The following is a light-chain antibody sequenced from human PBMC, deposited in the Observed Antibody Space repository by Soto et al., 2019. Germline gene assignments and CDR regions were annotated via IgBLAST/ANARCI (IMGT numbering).Light chain of an antibody. CDR3: QQFNSYPIT. CDR2: DVS. Sequence: AIQVTQSPSSLSASVGDRVTITCRASQDIRGALAWYQQKPGKAPNLLIYDVSTLESGVPSRFSGSGSGTEFTLTISSLQPEDFGTFYYQQFNSYPITFGHGTRLEIK. V-gene: IGKV1-13*02. J-gene: IGKJ5*01. CDR1: QDIRGA.